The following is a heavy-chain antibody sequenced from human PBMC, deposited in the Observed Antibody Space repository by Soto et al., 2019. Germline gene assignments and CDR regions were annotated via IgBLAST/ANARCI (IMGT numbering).Heavy chain of an antibody. J-gene: IGHJ4*02. V-gene: IGHV3-30*18. Sequence: QVQLVESGGGVVQPGRSLRLSCAASGFTFSSYGMHWVRQAPGKGLEWVAVISYDGSNKYYADSVKGRFTISRDNSQNTLYLQMNSLRAEDTAVYYRAKDPPSSGYYFDYWGQGTLVTVSS. D-gene: IGHD3-22*01. CDR2: ISYDGSNK. CDR1: GFTFSSYG. CDR3: AKDPPSSGYYFDY.